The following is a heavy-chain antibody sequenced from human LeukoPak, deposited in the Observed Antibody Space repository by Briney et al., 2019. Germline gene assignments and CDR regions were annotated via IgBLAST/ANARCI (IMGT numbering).Heavy chain of an antibody. CDR2: ISSRSGYM. CDR3: ARDRHDAYYYYYMDV. CDR1: GFTFNAYS. Sequence: PGGSLRLSCAASGFTFNAYSMNWVRQAPGMGLEWVSSISSRSGYMYYAESVKGRFSISRDNAQNSLYLQMNSLRAEDTAVYYCARDRHDAYYYYYMDVWAKGPRSPSP. J-gene: IGHJ6*03. D-gene: IGHD1-1*01. V-gene: IGHV3-21*01.